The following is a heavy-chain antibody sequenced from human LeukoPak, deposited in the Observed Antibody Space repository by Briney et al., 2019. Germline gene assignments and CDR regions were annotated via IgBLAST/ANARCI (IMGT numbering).Heavy chain of an antibody. CDR3: ARNGGTPKVRWFDP. J-gene: IGHJ5*02. D-gene: IGHD4-23*01. Sequence: RPGGSLRLSCAASGFTFSNYWMSWVRQAPGKGLEWVSSISSSSSYIYYADSVKGRFTISRDNAKNSLYLQMNSLRAEDTAVYYCARNGGTPKVRWFDPWGQGTLVTVSS. CDR1: GFTFSNYW. V-gene: IGHV3-21*01. CDR2: ISSSSSYI.